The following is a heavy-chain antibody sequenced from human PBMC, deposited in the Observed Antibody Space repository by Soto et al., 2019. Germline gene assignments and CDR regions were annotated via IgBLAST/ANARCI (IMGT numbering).Heavy chain of an antibody. CDR1: AFSLSTGGVG. D-gene: IGHD2-21*02. CDR3: IQSRCGGDCLQSYASYYYYGMDV. J-gene: IGHJ6*02. CDR2: IYWDDDK. Sequence: QITLKESGPTLVKPTQTLTLTCTFSAFSLSTGGVGVGWIRRPPGKALEWLALIYWDDDKRYSPSLRSRLTITKDTSKNQVVLTMTNMDPVDTATYYCIQSRCGGDCLQSYASYYYYGMDVWCQGTTVTVSS. V-gene: IGHV2-5*02.